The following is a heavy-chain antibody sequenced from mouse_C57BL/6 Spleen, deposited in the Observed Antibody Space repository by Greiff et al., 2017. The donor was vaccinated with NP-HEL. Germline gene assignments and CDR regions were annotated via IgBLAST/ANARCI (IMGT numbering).Heavy chain of an antibody. V-gene: IGHV1-9*01. CDR2: ILPGSGST. CDR3: ARGEAQATLYYYAMDY. Sequence: QVQLKQSGAELMKPGASVKLSCKATGYTFTGYWIEWVKQRPGHGLEWIGEILPGSGSTNYNEKFKGKATFTADTSSNTAYMQLSSLTTEDSAIYYCARGEAQATLYYYAMDYWGQGTSVTVSS. D-gene: IGHD3-2*02. CDR1: GYTFTGYW. J-gene: IGHJ4*01.